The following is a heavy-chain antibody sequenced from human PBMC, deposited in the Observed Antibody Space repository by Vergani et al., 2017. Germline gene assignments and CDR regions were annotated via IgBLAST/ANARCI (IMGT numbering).Heavy chain of an antibody. J-gene: IGHJ3*02. CDR1: GGSISSGSYY. V-gene: IGHV4-61*02. CDR2: IYTSGST. CDR3: GRDGSGYDEAFDI. D-gene: IGHD5-12*01. Sequence: QVQLQESGPGLVKPSQTLSLTCTVSGGSISSGSYYWSWIRQPAGKGLVWIGRIYTSGSTNYNPSIKSRVTISENTSKNQFSLKLSPVTAADTAVYYCGRDGSGYDEAFDIWGQGTMVTVSS.